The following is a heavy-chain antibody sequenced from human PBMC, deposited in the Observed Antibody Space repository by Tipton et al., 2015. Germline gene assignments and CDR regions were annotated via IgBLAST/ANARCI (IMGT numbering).Heavy chain of an antibody. CDR3: ARARGRHGGLFDS. Sequence: GLVKPSESLSLTCNVSGGSVSSGNYYWSWIRQPPGKALEWIGYISYTDTTHYNPSLKSRVTISLDSSKNQFSLKMSSVTASDTAGYYCARARGRHGGLFDSWGQGILVTVSS. CDR2: ISYTDTT. D-gene: IGHD4-23*01. CDR1: GGSVSSGNYY. V-gene: IGHV4-61*01. J-gene: IGHJ4*02.